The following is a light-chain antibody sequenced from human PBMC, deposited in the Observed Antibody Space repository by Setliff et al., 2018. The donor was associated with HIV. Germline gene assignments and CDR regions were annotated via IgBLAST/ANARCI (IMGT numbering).Light chain of an antibody. CDR2: EVT. CDR3: SSFTSSGTYV. CDR1: SSDVGDYNY. V-gene: IGLV2-14*01. Sequence: QSVLTQPASESGSPGQSITISCTGTSSDVGDYNYVSWYQQHPGKAPKLMIYEVTNRPSGVSNRFSASKSGNTASLTISGLQAEDEADYYCSSFTSSGTYVFGTGTKVTVL. J-gene: IGLJ1*01.